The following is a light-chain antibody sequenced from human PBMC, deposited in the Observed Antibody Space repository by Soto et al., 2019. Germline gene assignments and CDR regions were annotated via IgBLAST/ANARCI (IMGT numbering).Light chain of an antibody. CDR2: ETS. CDR1: QSVDTM. V-gene: IGKV3-11*01. CDR3: QVRTDWTPFKYT. J-gene: IGKJ2*01. Sequence: EIVLTQSPASLSLSAGERVTLSCRASQSVDTMVAWYQQQVGRTPRLLIYETSNRSTGVPGRFSGSGSGTDFTLTISRLEPEDVAVYFGQVRTDWTPFKYTFGQGTKLEV.